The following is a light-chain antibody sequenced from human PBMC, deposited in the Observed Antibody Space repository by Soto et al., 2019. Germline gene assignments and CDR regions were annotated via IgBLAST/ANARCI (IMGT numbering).Light chain of an antibody. V-gene: IGLV2-14*01. Sequence: QSALTQPASVSGSPGQSVTISCTGTSSDVGGYDYVSWYQHHPGKAPKLVIYDVTYRPSGVSDRFSGSKSANTASLTISGLQAEDEADYYCCSYAGSSTVVFGGGTKLTVL. CDR1: SSDVGGYDY. CDR2: DVT. CDR3: CSYAGSSTVV. J-gene: IGLJ2*01.